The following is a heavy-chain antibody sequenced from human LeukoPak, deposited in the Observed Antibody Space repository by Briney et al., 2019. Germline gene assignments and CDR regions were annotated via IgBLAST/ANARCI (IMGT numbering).Heavy chain of an antibody. Sequence: ASVTVSCKASVYTFNGYYMHWVRQAPGQGLERMGWINPNSGGTNYTQEFQDRDTITTDTSSSTAYMELSSLRSEDMAVYYCARARYETRIWPKSRYDYYHYMDVWGKGTTVTVSS. V-gene: IGHV1-2*02. J-gene: IGHJ6*03. CDR1: VYTFNGYY. CDR3: ARARYETRIWPKSRYDYYHYMDV. D-gene: IGHD3-3*01. CDR2: INPNSGGT.